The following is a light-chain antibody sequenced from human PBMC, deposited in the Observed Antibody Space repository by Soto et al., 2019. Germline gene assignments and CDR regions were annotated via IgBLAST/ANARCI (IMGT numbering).Light chain of an antibody. CDR1: QTVSSK. CDR3: QQYNNWPPIT. J-gene: IGKJ5*01. Sequence: IGLTQSPATLSSSPGERATLSCRASQTVSSKLAWYQHKPGQAPRLLIYDTSTRATGIPARFSGSGSGTEFTLTISSLQSEDFAVYYCQQYNNWPPITFGQGTRLEIK. V-gene: IGKV3-15*01. CDR2: DTS.